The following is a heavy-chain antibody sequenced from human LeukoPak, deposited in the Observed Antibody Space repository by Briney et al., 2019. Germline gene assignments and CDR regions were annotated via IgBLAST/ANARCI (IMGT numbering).Heavy chain of an antibody. J-gene: IGHJ6*03. CDR1: GFTFSSCS. V-gene: IGHV3-21*04. CDR2: ISSSSSYI. D-gene: IGHD2-8*01. Sequence: GGSLRLSCAASGFTFSSCSMNWVRQAPGKGLEWVSSISSSSSYIYYADSVKGRFTISRDNAKNSLYLQTNSLRVEDTAVYYCAKDLYRYYYMDVWGKGTTVTVSS. CDR3: AKDLYRYYYMDV.